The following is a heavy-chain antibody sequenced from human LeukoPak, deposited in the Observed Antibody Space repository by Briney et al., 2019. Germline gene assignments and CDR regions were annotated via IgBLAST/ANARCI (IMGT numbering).Heavy chain of an antibody. V-gene: IGHV4-4*07. D-gene: IGHD5-12*01. CDR2: VYTSGST. J-gene: IGHJ4*02. CDR1: GGSISSYY. CDR3: AREEVYSGYDFGRNYFDY. Sequence: SETLSLTCTVSGGSISSYYWSWIRQPAGKGLEWIGRVYTSGSTNYNPSLKSRVTMSVDTSKNQFPLKLSSVTAADTAVYYCAREEVYSGYDFGRNYFDYWGQGALVTVSS.